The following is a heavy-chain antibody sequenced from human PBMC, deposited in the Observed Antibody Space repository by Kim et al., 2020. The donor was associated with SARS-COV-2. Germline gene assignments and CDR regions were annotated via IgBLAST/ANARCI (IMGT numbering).Heavy chain of an antibody. J-gene: IGHJ4*02. D-gene: IGHD1-26*01. V-gene: IGHV3-23*01. CDR3: AKAGWGAKIDY. Sequence: TNNTDSGKGRLTISRNNSTNALYLQMNSLRAEDTAVYYCAKAGWGAKIDYWGQGTLVTVSS. CDR2: T.